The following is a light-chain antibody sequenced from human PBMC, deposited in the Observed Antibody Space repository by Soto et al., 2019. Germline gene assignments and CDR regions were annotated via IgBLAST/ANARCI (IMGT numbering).Light chain of an antibody. J-gene: IGKJ4*01. CDR2: DAS. CDR3: QQYNDWPPLT. V-gene: IGKV3-15*01. CDR1: QSIRTN. Sequence: EIMMTQSPATVSVSPGERATLSCRASQSIRTNVAWYQQKPGQALSLLIYDASTRATGLSSRFSGSGSGTEFTLTLSSLQSEDVAIYYCQQYNDWPPLTFGGGTRLEI.